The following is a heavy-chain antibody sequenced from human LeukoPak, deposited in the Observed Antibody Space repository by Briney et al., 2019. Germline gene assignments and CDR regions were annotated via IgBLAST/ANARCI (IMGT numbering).Heavy chain of an antibody. CDR2: IYSGGST. D-gene: IGHD3-10*01. V-gene: IGHV3-66*01. Sequence: PGGSLRLSCAASGFPFDNYAMHWVRQAPGKGLEWVSVIYSGGSTYYADSVKGRFTISRDNSKNTLYLQMNSLRAEDTAVYYCARVWYGSGSLYQYYYYINVWGKGTTVTISS. J-gene: IGHJ6*03. CDR3: ARVWYGSGSLYQYYYYINV. CDR1: GFPFDNYA.